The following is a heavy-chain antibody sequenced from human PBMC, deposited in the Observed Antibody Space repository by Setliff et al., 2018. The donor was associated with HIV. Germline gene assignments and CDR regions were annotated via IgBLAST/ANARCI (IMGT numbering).Heavy chain of an antibody. D-gene: IGHD3-9*01. Sequence: EASVKVSCKASGYTFTGYFIHWVRQAPGQGLEWMGRINPNTGDTNYAQKFQDRVTMTGDTSINTAYMELSRLRSDDTAVYYCAREYDGLTGYCISAFDIWGQGTMVTVSS. CDR2: INPNTGDT. J-gene: IGHJ3*02. CDR3: AREYDGLTGYCISAFDI. CDR1: GYTFTGYF. V-gene: IGHV1-2*06.